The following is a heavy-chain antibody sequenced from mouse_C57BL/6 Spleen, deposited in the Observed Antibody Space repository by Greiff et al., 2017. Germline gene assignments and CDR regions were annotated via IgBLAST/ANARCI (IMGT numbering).Heavy chain of an antibody. CDR1: GYTFTSYW. V-gene: IGHV1-61*01. J-gene: IGHJ4*01. CDR3: AREGDYDNAMDY. CDR2: IYPSYSET. D-gene: IGHD2-4*01. Sequence: QVQLQQPGAELVRPGSSVKLSCKASGYTFTSYWMDWVKQRPGQGLEWIGNIYPSYSETHYNQKFKDKATLTVDKSSSTAYMQLSSLTSEDSAVYYCAREGDYDNAMDYWGQGTSVTVSS.